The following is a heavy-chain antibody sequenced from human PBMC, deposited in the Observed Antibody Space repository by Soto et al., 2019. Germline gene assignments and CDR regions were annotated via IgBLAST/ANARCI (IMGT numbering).Heavy chain of an antibody. D-gene: IGHD3-3*01. CDR1: GFTFSSYW. CDR3: ARDQGYYEFWSGFGNYYYGMDV. J-gene: IGHJ6*02. V-gene: IGHV3-7*05. Sequence: EVQLVESGGGLVQPGGSLRLSCAASGFTFSSYWMSWVRQAPGKGLEWVANIKQDGSEKNYVDSVKGRFTISRDNAKNSLYLQMNSLRAEDTAVYYCARDQGYYEFWSGFGNYYYGMDVWGQGTTVTVSS. CDR2: IKQDGSEK.